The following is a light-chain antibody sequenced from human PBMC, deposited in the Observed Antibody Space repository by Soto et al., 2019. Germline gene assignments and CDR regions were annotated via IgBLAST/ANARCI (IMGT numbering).Light chain of an antibody. CDR1: QSVSRNY. V-gene: IGKV3-20*01. J-gene: IGKJ4*01. CDR3: QQYATSPLT. CDR2: DAS. Sequence: EIVLTQSPGTLSLSPGESATLSCRASQSVSRNYLAWYQQKPGQATRLLIYDASSRATGIPDRFSGSGSETDFTLTISRLEAEDFAVYHCQQYATSPLTFGGGTKLEIK.